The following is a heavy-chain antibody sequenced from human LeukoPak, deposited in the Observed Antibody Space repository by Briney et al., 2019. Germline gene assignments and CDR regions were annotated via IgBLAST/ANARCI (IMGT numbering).Heavy chain of an antibody. CDR1: GGSISSYY. Sequence: SETLSLTCTVSGGSISSYYWSWIRQPAGKGLNWIGRIYSRGSTNNNPSLKSRVTMSVDTSKNQFSLKLSSVTAADTAVYYCARGRYCSADICSGGDAFDIWGQGTMVSVSS. D-gene: IGHD2-15*01. J-gene: IGHJ3*02. CDR2: IYSRGST. CDR3: ARGRYCSADICSGGDAFDI. V-gene: IGHV4-4*07.